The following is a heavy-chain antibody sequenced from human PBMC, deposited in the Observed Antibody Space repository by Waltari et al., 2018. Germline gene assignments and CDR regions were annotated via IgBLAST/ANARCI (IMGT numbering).Heavy chain of an antibody. D-gene: IGHD2-2*01. CDR1: GGSFSGSY. CDR2: INHSGST. CDR3: AITSPYCSSTSCYGNYYYGMDV. V-gene: IGHV4-34*01. J-gene: IGHJ6*02. Sequence: QVQLQQWGAGLLKPSETLSLTCAVYGGSFSGSYWSWIRQPPGKGLEWIGEINHSGSTNYNPSLKSRVTISVDTSKNQFSLKLSSVTAADTAVYYCAITSPYCSSTSCYGNYYYGMDVWGQGTTVTVSS.